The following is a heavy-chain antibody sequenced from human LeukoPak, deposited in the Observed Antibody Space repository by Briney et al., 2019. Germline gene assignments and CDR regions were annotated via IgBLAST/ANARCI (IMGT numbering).Heavy chain of an antibody. CDR2: IYYSGST. Sequence: GSLRLSCAASGFTFSSYWMNWVRQAPGKGLEWIGSIYYSGSTYYNPSLKSRVTISVDTSKNQFSLKLSSVTAADTAVYYCARHGPLITIFGVVGYFDYWGQGTLVTVSS. J-gene: IGHJ4*02. CDR3: ARHGPLITIFGVVGYFDY. CDR1: GFTFSSYW. V-gene: IGHV4-39*01. D-gene: IGHD3-3*01.